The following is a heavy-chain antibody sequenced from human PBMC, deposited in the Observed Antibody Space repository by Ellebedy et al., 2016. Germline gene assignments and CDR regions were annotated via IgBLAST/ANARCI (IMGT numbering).Heavy chain of an antibody. D-gene: IGHD3-22*01. V-gene: IGHV2-5*02. Sequence: SGPTLVXPTQPLTLTCTFSGFSLSTSGVGVGWIRQPPGKALEWLALIYWDDDKRYSPSLKSRLTITKDTSKNQVVLTMTNMDPVDTATYYCAHCKKYYYDSSGYSGWGYWGQGTLVTVSS. CDR2: IYWDDDK. J-gene: IGHJ4*02. CDR1: GFSLSTSGVG. CDR3: AHCKKYYYDSSGYSGWGY.